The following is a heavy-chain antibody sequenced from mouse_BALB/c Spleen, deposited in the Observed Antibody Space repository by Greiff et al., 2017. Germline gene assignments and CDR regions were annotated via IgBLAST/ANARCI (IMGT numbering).Heavy chain of an antibody. Sequence: EVQLVESGGGLVKPGGSLKLSCAASGFAFSSYDMSWVRQTPEKRLEWVAYISSGGGSTYYPDTVKGRFTISRDNAKNTLYLQMSSLKSEDTAMYYCARHYYGSSDYWGQGTTLTVSS. D-gene: IGHD1-1*01. CDR1: GFAFSSYD. CDR2: ISSGGGST. V-gene: IGHV5-12-1*01. CDR3: ARHYYGSSDY. J-gene: IGHJ2*01.